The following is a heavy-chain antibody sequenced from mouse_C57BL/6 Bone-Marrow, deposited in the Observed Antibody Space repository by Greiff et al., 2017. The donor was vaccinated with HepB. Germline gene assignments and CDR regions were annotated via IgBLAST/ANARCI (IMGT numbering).Heavy chain of an antibody. Sequence: EVKVVESGGGLVQPGGSLKLSCAASGFTFSDYYMYWVRQTPEKRLEWVAYISNGGGSTYYPDTVKGRFTISRDNAKNTLYLQMSRLKSEDTAMYYCARHSNYNWYFDVWGTGTTVTVSS. CDR1: GFTFSDYY. J-gene: IGHJ1*03. D-gene: IGHD2-5*01. CDR3: ARHSNYNWYFDV. V-gene: IGHV5-12*01. CDR2: ISNGGGST.